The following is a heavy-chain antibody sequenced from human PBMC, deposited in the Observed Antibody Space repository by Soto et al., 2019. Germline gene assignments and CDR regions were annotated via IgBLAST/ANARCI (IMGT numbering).Heavy chain of an antibody. CDR3: ARDRAVSTHWFFDL. V-gene: IGHV3-23*01. D-gene: IGHD3-3*02. Sequence: GGSLRLSCAASGFIFSSYAMSWVRQAPGKGLEWVSAISGSGGSTYYADSVKGRFTISRDNSKNTLYLQMNSLRAEDTAVYYCARDRAVSTHWFFDLWGRGSLVIVSS. J-gene: IGHJ2*01. CDR1: GFIFSSYA. CDR2: ISGSGGST.